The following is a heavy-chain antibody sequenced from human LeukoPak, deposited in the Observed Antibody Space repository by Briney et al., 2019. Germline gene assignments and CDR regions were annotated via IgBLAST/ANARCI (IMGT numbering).Heavy chain of an antibody. CDR2: INSDGSST. CDR3: ARASFYGSSWSYYYYYYMDV. V-gene: IGHV3-74*01. J-gene: IGHJ6*03. CDR1: GFTFSSYW. Sequence: GGSLRLSCAASGFTFSSYWMHWVRHAPGKGLVWVSRINSDGSSTSYADSVKGRFTISRDNAKNTLYLQMNSLRAEDTAVYYCARASFYGSSWSYYYYYYMDVWGKGTTVTVSS. D-gene: IGHD6-13*01.